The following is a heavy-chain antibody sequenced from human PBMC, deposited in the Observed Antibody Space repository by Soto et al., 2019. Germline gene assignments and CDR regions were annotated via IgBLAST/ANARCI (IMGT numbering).Heavy chain of an antibody. CDR1: GFTFSIYA. J-gene: IGHJ4*02. V-gene: IGHV3-23*01. Sequence: GGSLRLSCAASGFTFSIYALSWVRQAPGKGLEWVSAISGSGGSTHYADSVKGRFTISRDNSKNKLYLQMSSLRAEDTAIYYCAKGDSGYRCSDTYYFDYWGQGALVTVSS. CDR2: ISGSGGST. CDR3: AKGDSGYRCSDTYYFDY. D-gene: IGHD3-10*01.